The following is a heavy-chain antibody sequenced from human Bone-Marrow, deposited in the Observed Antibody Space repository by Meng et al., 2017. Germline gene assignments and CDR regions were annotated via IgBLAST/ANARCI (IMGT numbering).Heavy chain of an antibody. CDR1: GGSISSGGYY. CDR3: ARDRVRGTAAQFDY. CDR2: IYYSGST. J-gene: IGHJ4*02. Sequence: QVQLQQSGPGLVKPSQTLSLTCTVSGGSISSGGYYWSWIRQHPGKGLEWIGYIYYSGSTYYNPSLKSRLTISVDTSQNQFSLNLNSVTAADTAVYYCARDRVRGTAAQFDYWGQGTLVTVSS. V-gene: IGHV4-31*03. D-gene: IGHD2-21*02.